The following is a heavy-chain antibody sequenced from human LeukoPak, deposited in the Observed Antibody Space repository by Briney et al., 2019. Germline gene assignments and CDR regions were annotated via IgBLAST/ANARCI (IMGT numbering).Heavy chain of an antibody. Sequence: SETLSLTCTDSGGSIRSYYWSWIRQPPGKGLEWIGYIYYSGSTNYNPSLKSRVTISVDTSKNQFSLKLSSVTAADTAVYYCARARRGYFDYWGQGTLVTVSS. CDR3: ARARRGYFDY. CDR1: GGSIRSYY. J-gene: IGHJ4*02. D-gene: IGHD5-12*01. V-gene: IGHV4-59*01. CDR2: IYYSGST.